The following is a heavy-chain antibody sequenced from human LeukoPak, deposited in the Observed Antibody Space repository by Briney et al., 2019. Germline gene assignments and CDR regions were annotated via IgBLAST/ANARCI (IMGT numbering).Heavy chain of an antibody. V-gene: IGHV3-74*01. CDR2: INSDGSST. Sequence: SGGSLRLSCAASGFTFSSYWMHWVRHAPGKGLVWVSRINSDGSSTSYADPLKGRFTISRDNAKNTLYLQMNSLRAEDTAVYYCAREGHRNDYVENWFDPWGQGTLVTVSS. CDR1: GFTFSSYW. CDR3: AREGHRNDYVENWFDP. J-gene: IGHJ5*02. D-gene: IGHD4-17*01.